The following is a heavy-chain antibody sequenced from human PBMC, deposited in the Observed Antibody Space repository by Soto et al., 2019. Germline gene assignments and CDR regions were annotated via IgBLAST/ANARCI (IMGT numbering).Heavy chain of an antibody. J-gene: IGHJ4*02. CDR1: GGSFSGYY. V-gene: IGHV4-34*01. CDR2: INHSGST. CDR3: ARFSGKYNKPQWLVKREYYFDY. Sequence: QVQLQQWGAGLLKPSETLSLTCAVYGGSFSGYYWSWIRQPPGKGLEWIGEINHSGSTNYNPSLKSRVTISVDTSKNQFSLKLSSVTAADTAVYYCARFSGKYNKPQWLVKREYYFDYWGQGTLVTVSS. D-gene: IGHD6-19*01.